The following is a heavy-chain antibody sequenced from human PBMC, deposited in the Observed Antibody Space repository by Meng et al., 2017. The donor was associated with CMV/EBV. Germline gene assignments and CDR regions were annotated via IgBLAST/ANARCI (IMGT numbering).Heavy chain of an antibody. V-gene: IGHV1-8*03. CDR2: MNPNSGNT. Sequence: ASVKVSCKASGYTFTSYDINWVRQATGQGLGWMGWMNPNSGNTGYAQKFQGRVTITRNTSISTAYMELSSLRSEDTAVYYCARGFRDAGGTYYYYGMDVWGQGTTVTVSS. CDR1: GYTFTSYD. D-gene: IGHD5-24*01. CDR3: ARGFRDAGGTYYYYGMDV. J-gene: IGHJ6*02.